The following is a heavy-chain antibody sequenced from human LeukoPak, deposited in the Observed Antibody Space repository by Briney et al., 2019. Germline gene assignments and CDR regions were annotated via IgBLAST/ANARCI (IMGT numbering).Heavy chain of an antibody. D-gene: IGHD2-21*02. Sequence: SQFLSLTCAVSGGSISSGGYSWSWIRQPPGKGLEWIGYIYHSGSTYYNPSLKSRVTISVDRSKNQFSLKLSSVTAADTAVYYCARGGDYVSYYYYYGIDVWGQGTTVTVSS. CDR2: IYHSGST. CDR1: GGSISSGGYS. CDR3: ARGGDYVSYYYYYGIDV. J-gene: IGHJ6*02. V-gene: IGHV4-30-2*01.